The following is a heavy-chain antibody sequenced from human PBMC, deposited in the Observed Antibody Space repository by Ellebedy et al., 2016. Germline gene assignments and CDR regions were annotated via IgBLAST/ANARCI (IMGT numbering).Heavy chain of an antibody. CDR3: AKGFAGATDS. D-gene: IGHD1-26*01. CDR1: GFTFSNYG. CDR2: ILRDGSNK. J-gene: IGHJ4*02. Sequence: GGSLRLSXAASGFTFSNYGMHWVRQAPGQGLEWVAVILRDGSNKFYADSVKGRFTISRGNSKNTLYLQMNSLRTEDTAVYHCAKGFAGATDSWGQGTLVTVSS. V-gene: IGHV3-30*18.